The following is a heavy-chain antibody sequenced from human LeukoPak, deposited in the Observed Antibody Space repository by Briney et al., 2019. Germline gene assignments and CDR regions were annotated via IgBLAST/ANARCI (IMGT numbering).Heavy chain of an antibody. Sequence: GGSLGLSCAASGFTFSSYAMSWVRQAPGKGLEWVSAISGSGGSTYYADSVKGRFTISRDNSKNTLYLQMNSLRAEDTAVYYCAKRPGYYDSSGYYDDYWGQGTLVTVSS. J-gene: IGHJ4*02. CDR2: ISGSGGST. CDR1: GFTFSSYA. CDR3: AKRPGYYDSSGYYDDY. D-gene: IGHD3-22*01. V-gene: IGHV3-23*01.